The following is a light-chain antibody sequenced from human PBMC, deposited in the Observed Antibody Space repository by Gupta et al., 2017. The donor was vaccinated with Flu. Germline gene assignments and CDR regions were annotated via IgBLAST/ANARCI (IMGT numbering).Light chain of an antibody. CDR2: EGS. CDR1: SSDVGSYNL. Sequence: QSALTQPASVSGPPGQSITISCTGTSSDVGSYNLVSWYQQLPGKAPKLMLYEGSKRPSGVSNRFSGSKSGNTASLTISGLQAEDEADYYCCSYAGSSTYYVFGTGTKVTVL. CDR3: CSYAGSSTYYV. V-gene: IGLV2-23*01. J-gene: IGLJ1*01.